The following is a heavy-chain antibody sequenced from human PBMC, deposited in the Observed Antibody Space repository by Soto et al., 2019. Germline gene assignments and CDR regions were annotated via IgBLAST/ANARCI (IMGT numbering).Heavy chain of an antibody. J-gene: IGHJ4*02. CDR1: GFVFSTYS. CDR2: ISPSSDDI. D-gene: IGHD5-12*01. Sequence: EVQLVESGGGLVKPGGSLRPSCAASGFVFSTYSMNWVRQAPGKGLEWVSSISPSSDDIHYADSVKGRFTISRDNAKNSLYLQMNSLRGEDTAVYYCARPRGSRGHDLIDYWGQGTLVTVSS. CDR3: ARPRGSRGHDLIDY. V-gene: IGHV3-21*01.